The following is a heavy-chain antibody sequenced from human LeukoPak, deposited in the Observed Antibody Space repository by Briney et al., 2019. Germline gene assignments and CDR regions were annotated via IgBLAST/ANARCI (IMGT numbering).Heavy chain of an antibody. J-gene: IGHJ3*01. CDR2: ISADETNE. CDR3: ARVSTSGSGNFITRAFDV. CDR1: GFTFINYA. V-gene: IGHV3-30*04. D-gene: IGHD3-10*01. Sequence: GESLKISCAASGFTFINYAMHWCRQAPGKGLEWVAVISADETNEYYADSVKGRITISRDNSKSTLYLRMNSLRAEDTAVYYCARVSTSGSGNFITRAFDVRLQRTMVTVSS.